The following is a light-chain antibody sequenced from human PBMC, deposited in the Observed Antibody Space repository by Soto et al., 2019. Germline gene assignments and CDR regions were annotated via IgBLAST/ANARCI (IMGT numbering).Light chain of an antibody. J-gene: IGKJ1*01. Sequence: EIVMTQSPATLSVSPGERATLSCRASQSVSSNLAWYQQKPGQAPSLLIYGASTSATGIPASFSGSGSGTASILTIISLQSEDFAVDYCQQYNNWPLTFGQGIKVDIK. CDR1: QSVSSN. V-gene: IGKV3-15*01. CDR2: GAS. CDR3: QQYNNWPLT.